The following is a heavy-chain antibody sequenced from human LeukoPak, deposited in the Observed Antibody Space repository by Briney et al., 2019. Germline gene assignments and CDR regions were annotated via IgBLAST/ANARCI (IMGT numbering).Heavy chain of an antibody. J-gene: IGHJ4*02. CDR2: ISSSSSYI. CDR3: ARDIIATRGY. D-gene: IGHD6-6*01. Sequence: GGSLRLSCAASGFTFSSYSMDWVRQAPGKGLEWVSSISSSSSYIYYADSVKGRFTISRDNAKNSLYLQMNSLRAEDTAVYYCARDIIATRGYWGQGTLVTVSS. V-gene: IGHV3-21*01. CDR1: GFTFSSYS.